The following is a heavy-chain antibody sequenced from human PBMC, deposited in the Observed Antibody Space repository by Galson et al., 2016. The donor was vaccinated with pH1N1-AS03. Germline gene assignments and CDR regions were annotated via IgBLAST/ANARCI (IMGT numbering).Heavy chain of an antibody. V-gene: IGHV3-21*04. CDR3: AKDSYSKADC. CDR1: GFTFNSYS. Sequence: SLRLSCAASGFTFNSYSMNWVRQAPGKGLEWVSSISSHSDNLYCAGSLKGRFTISRDNAKRSLSLQMNSLRAEDTAVYYCAKDSYSKADCWGQGTLVTVSS. J-gene: IGHJ4*02. CDR2: ISSHSDNL. D-gene: IGHD4-11*01.